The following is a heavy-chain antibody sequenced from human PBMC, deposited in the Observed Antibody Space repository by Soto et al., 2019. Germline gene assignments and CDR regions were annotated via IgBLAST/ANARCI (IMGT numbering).Heavy chain of an antibody. CDR1: GFTFSSYS. J-gene: IGHJ4*02. D-gene: IGHD1-1*01. CDR2: ISGSGGGT. V-gene: IGHV3-23*01. Sequence: EVQVLESGGGLVQPGGSLRLSCAASGFTFSSYSMSWVRQPPGKGLEWVSSISGSGGGTYYADSVKGRFTFYRDNSKNKLYLHMNSLRAEDTAVYYCAKFGMATTKRSPPYYIDYWGQGALVTVSS. CDR3: AKFGMATTKRSPPYYIDY.